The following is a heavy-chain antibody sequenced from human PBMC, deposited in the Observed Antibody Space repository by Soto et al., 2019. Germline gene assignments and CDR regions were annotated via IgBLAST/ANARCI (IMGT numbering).Heavy chain of an antibody. D-gene: IGHD2-2*01. V-gene: IGHV1-69*13. CDR3: ARHPTSGYCSSTSCQTPYYGMDV. Sequence: ASVKVSCKASGYTFTSYGISWVRQAPGQGLEWMGWIIAYIGTANYAQKFQGRVTMTADESTSTAYMELSSLRSEDTAVYYCARHPTSGYCSSTSCQTPYYGMDVWGQGTTVTVSS. CDR2: IIAYIGTA. J-gene: IGHJ6*02. CDR1: GYTFTSYG.